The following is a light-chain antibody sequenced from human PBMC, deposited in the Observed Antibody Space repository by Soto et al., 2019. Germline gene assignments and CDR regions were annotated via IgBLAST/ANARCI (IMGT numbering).Light chain of an antibody. V-gene: IGLV2-14*01. CDR3: NSYTSSSLYV. J-gene: IGLJ1*01. CDR2: EVS. Sequence: QSVLTQPASVSGSPGQSITISCTGTSSDVGGYNSVSWYQQYPGKAPKLMIYEVSNRPSGVSNRFSGSKSGNTASLTVSGLQAEDEADYYCNSYTSSSLYVFGTGTKVTVL. CDR1: SSDVGGYNS.